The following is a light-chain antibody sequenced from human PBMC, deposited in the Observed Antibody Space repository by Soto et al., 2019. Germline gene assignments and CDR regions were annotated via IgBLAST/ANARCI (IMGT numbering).Light chain of an antibody. Sequence: QSVLTQPPSVSGAPGQTVTISCTGSSSNIGAGYDVHWYQHLPETAPKLLIYSNNNRPSGVSDRFSGSKSGTSTSLAITGLQAEDEGDYYCQSYDSSLGGPVFGGGTKVTVL. V-gene: IGLV1-40*01. CDR3: QSYDSSLGGPV. CDR1: SSNIGAGYD. CDR2: SNN. J-gene: IGLJ3*02.